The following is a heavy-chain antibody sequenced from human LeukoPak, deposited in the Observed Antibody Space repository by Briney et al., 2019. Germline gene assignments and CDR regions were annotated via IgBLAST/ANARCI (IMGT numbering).Heavy chain of an antibody. D-gene: IGHD3-10*01. J-gene: IGHJ5*02. CDR3: AKGYYGSGSCPWFDP. CDR2: ISYDGSNK. V-gene: IGHV3-30*18. CDR1: GFTFSSYS. Sequence: GGSMRLSCAASGFTFSSYSMNWVRQAPGKGLEWVAVISYDGSNKYYVDSVKGRFTISRGNSKNMLYLQMNSLRAEDTAVYYCAKGYYGSGSCPWFDPWGQGTLVTVSS.